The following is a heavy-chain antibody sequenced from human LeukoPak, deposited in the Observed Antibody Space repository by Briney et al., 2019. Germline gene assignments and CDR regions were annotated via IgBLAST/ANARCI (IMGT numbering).Heavy chain of an antibody. Sequence: SGTLSLTCAVSGASISRPYWWSWVRQPPGKGLEWIAEISHSANTHYNPSLKSRVTISVDKSKNQVSLKLNSVTAADTAMYYCARDGGSDQYYFDQWGQGTLVTVSS. V-gene: IGHV4-4*02. CDR1: GASISRPYW. J-gene: IGHJ4*02. CDR2: ISHSANT. D-gene: IGHD6-19*01. CDR3: ARDGGSDQYYFDQ.